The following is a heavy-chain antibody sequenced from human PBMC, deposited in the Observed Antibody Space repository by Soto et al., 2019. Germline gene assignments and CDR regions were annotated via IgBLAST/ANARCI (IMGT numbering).Heavy chain of an antibody. CDR2: ISQTGDYI. Sequence: GGSLRLSCVGSGFNFRIYTMNWVRQAPGKGPEWVSSISQTGDYIFYADSVKGRFTISRDNAKNTLYLQMNSLRAEDTAVYYCAKDHLTYSSGWYDYWGQGTLVTVSS. CDR1: GFNFRIYT. D-gene: IGHD6-19*01. CDR3: AKDHLTYSSGWYDY. V-gene: IGHV3-21*04. J-gene: IGHJ4*02.